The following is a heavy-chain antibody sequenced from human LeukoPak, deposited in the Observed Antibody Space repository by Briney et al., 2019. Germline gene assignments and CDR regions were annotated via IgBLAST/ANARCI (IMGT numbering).Heavy chain of an antibody. CDR3: VRPSWTSGSYFDY. V-gene: IGHV3-30*03. D-gene: IGHD3-10*01. Sequence: PGGSLRLSCAASGFTFSSYGMHWVRQAPGKGLEWVAVISYDGSNKYYADSVKGRFTISRGNAKNSLYLQMNSLRAEDTAVYYCVRPSWTSGSYFDYWGQGALVIVSS. CDR2: ISYDGSNK. CDR1: GFTFSSYG. J-gene: IGHJ4*02.